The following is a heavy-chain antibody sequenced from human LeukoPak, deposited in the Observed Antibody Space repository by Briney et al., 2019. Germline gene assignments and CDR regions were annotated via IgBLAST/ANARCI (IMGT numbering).Heavy chain of an antibody. J-gene: IGHJ3*02. V-gene: IGHV4-59*01. CDR1: GFTFSSYA. CDR2: IYYSGST. CDR3: ARVLTYRITFDI. Sequence: GSLRLSCAASGFTFSSYAMSWVRQAPGKGLEWIGYIYYSGSTNYNPSLKSRVTISVDTSKNQFSLKLSSVTAADTAVYYCARVLTYRITFDIWGQGTMVTVSS. D-gene: IGHD2-2*01.